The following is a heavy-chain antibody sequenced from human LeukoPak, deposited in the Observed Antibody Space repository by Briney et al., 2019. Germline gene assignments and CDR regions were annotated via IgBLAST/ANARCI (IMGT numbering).Heavy chain of an antibody. D-gene: IGHD1-26*01. V-gene: IGHV4-59*08. CDR2: ISDGGVT. CDR3: ARHVGTLDYFDY. Sequence: SETLSLTCNVSGGSISTYYWSWIRQPPGKGLEWIGYISDGGVTSYNPSLKGRVTISVDSPKNRFSLRLTSLTAVDTALYYCARHVGTLDYFDYWGPGSLVTVSS. J-gene: IGHJ4*02. CDR1: GGSISTYY.